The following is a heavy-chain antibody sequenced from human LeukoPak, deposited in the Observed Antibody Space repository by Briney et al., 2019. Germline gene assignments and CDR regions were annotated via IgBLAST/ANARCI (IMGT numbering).Heavy chain of an antibody. Sequence: ASVKVSCKASGYTFTGYYMHWVRQAPGQGLEWMGWINPNSGGTNYAQKFQGRVTMTRDTSISTAYMELSRLRSDDTAVYYCAREAVCSSTSCYDYWGQGTLVTVSS. J-gene: IGHJ4*02. CDR1: GYTFTGYY. CDR3: AREAVCSSTSCYDY. CDR2: INPNSGGT. D-gene: IGHD2-2*01. V-gene: IGHV1-2*02.